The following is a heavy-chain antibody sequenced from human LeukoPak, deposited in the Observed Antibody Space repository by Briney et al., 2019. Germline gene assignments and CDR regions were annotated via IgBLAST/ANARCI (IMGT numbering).Heavy chain of an antibody. Sequence: ASVKVSCKASGGTFSSYAISWVRQAPGQGLEWMGGIIPIFGTANYAQKFQGRVTITADESTSKAYMELSSLRSEDTAVYYCARGSIVVVPAAIFPRPYYYYGMDVWGKGTTVTVSS. V-gene: IGHV1-69*01. CDR2: IIPIFGTA. J-gene: IGHJ6*04. CDR3: ARGSIVVVPAAIFPRPYYYYGMDV. CDR1: GGTFSSYA. D-gene: IGHD2-2*01.